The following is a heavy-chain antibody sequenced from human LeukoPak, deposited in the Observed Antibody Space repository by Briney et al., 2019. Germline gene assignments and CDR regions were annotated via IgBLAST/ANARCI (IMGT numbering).Heavy chain of an antibody. CDR3: ASALSIAALILDY. D-gene: IGHD6-6*01. CDR1: GFTFSNYG. Sequence: PGGSLRLSCAASGFTFSNYGMHWVRQAPGKGLEWVAVISYDGSNKYYADSVKGRFTISRDNSKNALYLQMNSLRAEDTAVYYCASALSIAALILDYWGQGTLVTVSS. J-gene: IGHJ4*02. CDR2: ISYDGSNK. V-gene: IGHV3-30*03.